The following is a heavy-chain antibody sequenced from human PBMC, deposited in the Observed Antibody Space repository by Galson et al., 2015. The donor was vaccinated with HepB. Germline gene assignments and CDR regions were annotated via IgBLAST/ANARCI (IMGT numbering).Heavy chain of an antibody. CDR2: ISYDGSNK. D-gene: IGHD6-25*01. V-gene: IGHV3-30*18. CDR3: AKGDRAANWYFDL. Sequence: LRLSCAASGFTFSSYGMHWVRQAPGKGLEWVAVISYDGSNKYYADSVKGRFTISRDNSKNTLYLQMNSLRAEDTAVYYCAKGDRAANWYFDLWGRGTLVTVSS. J-gene: IGHJ2*01. CDR1: GFTFSSYG.